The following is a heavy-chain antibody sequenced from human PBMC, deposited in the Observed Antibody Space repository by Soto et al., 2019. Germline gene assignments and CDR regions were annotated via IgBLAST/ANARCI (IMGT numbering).Heavy chain of an antibody. CDR2: IYYNGNT. J-gene: IGHJ4*02. D-gene: IGHD1-26*01. CDR3: ARGFWDYSGSYSGFDY. CDR1: GGSISGYY. V-gene: IGHV4-59*01. Sequence: PSETLSLTCTVSGGSISGYYWSWIRQPPGEGLEWIGYIYYNGNTNFNPSLKSRVSVSLDTSKNQFSLSLNSVTPADTAVYYCARGFWDYSGSYSGFDYWGQGTLVTVSS.